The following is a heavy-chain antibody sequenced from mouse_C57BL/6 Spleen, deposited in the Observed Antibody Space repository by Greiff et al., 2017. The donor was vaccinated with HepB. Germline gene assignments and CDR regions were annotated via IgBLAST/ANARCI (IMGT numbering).Heavy chain of an antibody. CDR3: ARSSLNGSSPWFAY. CDR2: IHPNSGST. V-gene: IGHV1-64*01. Sequence: QVQLQQSGAELVKPGASVKLSCKASGYTFTSYWMHWVKQRPGQGLEWIGMIHPNSGSTNYNEKFKSKATLTVDKSSSTAYMQLSSLTSEDSAVYYCARSSLNGSSPWFAYWGQGTLVTVSA. J-gene: IGHJ3*01. CDR1: GYTFTSYW. D-gene: IGHD1-1*01.